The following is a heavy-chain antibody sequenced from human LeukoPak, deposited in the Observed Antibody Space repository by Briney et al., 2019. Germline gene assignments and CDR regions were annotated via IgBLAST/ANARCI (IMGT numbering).Heavy chain of an antibody. J-gene: IGHJ4*02. CDR3: ARLGAAAVDY. CDR1: GYTFTSYY. CDR2: INPSGGST. Sequence: ASVNVSCKASGYTFTSYYMHWVRQAPGQGLEWMGIINPSGGSTSYAQKFQGRVTMTRDRSTSTVYMELSSLRFEDTAVYYCARLGAAAVDYCGQGTLFTVSS. V-gene: IGHV1-46*01. D-gene: IGHD6-13*01.